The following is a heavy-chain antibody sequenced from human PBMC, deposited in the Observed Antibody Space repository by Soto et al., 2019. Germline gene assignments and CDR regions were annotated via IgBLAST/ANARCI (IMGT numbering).Heavy chain of an antibody. CDR1: GASISTNNW. Sequence: SETLSLTCAVSGASISTNNWWSWVRQPPGKGLEWIGEVYHSGSTNCNPSLKSRVTISIDKSKNQFSLRLTSMTAADTTVYYCAVPGAGDFDYWSQGTLVTVSS. V-gene: IGHV4-4*02. CDR3: AVPGAGDFDY. CDR2: VYHSGST. J-gene: IGHJ4*02. D-gene: IGHD6-13*01.